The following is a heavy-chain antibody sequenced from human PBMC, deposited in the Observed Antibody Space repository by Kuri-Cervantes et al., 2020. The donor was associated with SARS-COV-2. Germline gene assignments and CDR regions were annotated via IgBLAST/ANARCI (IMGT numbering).Heavy chain of an antibody. V-gene: IGHV3-23*01. CDR2: ISTSGAYT. CDR1: GFTFSDSA. CDR3: ARDRIAPTGWDYYMDV. Sequence: GGSLRLSWAASGFTFSDSAMNWVRQAPGKGLEWVSAISTSGAYTYYADSVKGRFTISRDNSKNTLYLQMNSLRAEDTAVYYCARDRIAPTGWDYYMDVWGKGTTVTVSS. J-gene: IGHJ6*03. D-gene: IGHD2-15*01.